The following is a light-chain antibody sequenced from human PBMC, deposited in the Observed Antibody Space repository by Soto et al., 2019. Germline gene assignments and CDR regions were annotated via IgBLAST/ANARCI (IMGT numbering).Light chain of an antibody. CDR1: QNIYSN. J-gene: IGKJ1*01. CDR2: RAS. Sequence: IALTQSPATVSVSPGDRVTLSCWASQNIYSNLGWYQQRPGQAPRLIIYRASARPTGIPARFSGSGSGTEFTLTISSLQSEDFATYYCQQYHNLWSFGRGPKVDIK. CDR3: QQYHNLWS. V-gene: IGKV3-15*01.